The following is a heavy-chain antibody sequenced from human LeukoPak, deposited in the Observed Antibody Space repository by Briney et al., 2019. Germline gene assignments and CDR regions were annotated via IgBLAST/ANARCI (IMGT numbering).Heavy chain of an antibody. CDR3: TTNVRYFGWLEDY. J-gene: IGHJ4*02. CDR2: IKSKTDGGTT. Sequence: GGSLRLSCAASGFTFSNAWMSWVRQAPGKGLEWVGRIKSKTDGGTTDYAAPVKGRFTISRDDSKNTLYLQMNSLKTEDTAVYYCTTNVRYFGWLEDYWGQGTLVTVSS. D-gene: IGHD3-9*01. CDR1: GFTFSNAW. V-gene: IGHV3-15*01.